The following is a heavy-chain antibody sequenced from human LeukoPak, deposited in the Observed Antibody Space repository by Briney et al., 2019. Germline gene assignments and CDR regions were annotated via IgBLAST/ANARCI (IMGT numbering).Heavy chain of an antibody. CDR2: INPNSGGT. V-gene: IGHV1-2*02. CDR1: GYTFIGYF. J-gene: IGHJ4*02. Sequence: ASVKVSCKASGYTFIGYFMHWVRQAPGQGLEWMGWINPNSGGTDYAPKFQGRVTMTRDTSISTAYMELSSLRSDDTAVYYCARDADRAADYWGQGTLVTVSS. CDR3: ARDADRAADY. D-gene: IGHD6-25*01.